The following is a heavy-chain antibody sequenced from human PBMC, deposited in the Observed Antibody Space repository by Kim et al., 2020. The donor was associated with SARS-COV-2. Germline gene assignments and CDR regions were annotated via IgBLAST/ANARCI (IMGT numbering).Heavy chain of an antibody. J-gene: IGHJ6*02. CDR3: AKGGAWNFHYGMDV. Sequence: GGSLRLSCAASGFTFDDYAMHWVRQAPGKGLEWVSGISWNSDTIDYADSVKGRFIISRDNANNSVFLQMSSLRAEDTALYYCAKGGAWNFHYGMDVWGQGTTVIVSS. CDR1: GFTFDDYA. CDR2: ISWNSDTI. V-gene: IGHV3-9*01. D-gene: IGHD1-7*01.